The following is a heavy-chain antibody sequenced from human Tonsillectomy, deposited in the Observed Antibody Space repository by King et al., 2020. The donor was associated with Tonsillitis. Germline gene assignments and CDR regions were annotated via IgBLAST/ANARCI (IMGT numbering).Heavy chain of an antibody. Sequence: VQLVESGGGVVQPGGSLRLSCAASGFTFNTYGFHWVRQAPGKGLEWVAFIRDDGRDIYYTDSVKGRFTISRDNSKNTVYLQMTSLRAEDTAIYYCAKDRHIQWGRFFDYWGQGTLVTVSS. CDR2: IRDDGRDI. CDR1: GFTFNTYG. D-gene: IGHD1-26*01. V-gene: IGHV3-30*02. J-gene: IGHJ4*02. CDR3: AKDRHIQWGRFFDY.